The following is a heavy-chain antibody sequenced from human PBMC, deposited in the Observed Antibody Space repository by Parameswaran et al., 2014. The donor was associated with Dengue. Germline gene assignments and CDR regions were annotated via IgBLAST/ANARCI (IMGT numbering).Heavy chain of an antibody. D-gene: IGHD3-16*01. J-gene: IGHJ6*02. CDR3: AKDWGSDSGLYYYGMDV. CDR2: ISYDGSNK. Sequence: VRQMPGKGLEWVAVISYDGSNKYYADSVKGRFTISRDNSKNTLYLQMNSLRAEDTAVYYCAKDWGSDSGLYYYGMDVWGQGTTVTVSS. V-gene: IGHV3-30*18.